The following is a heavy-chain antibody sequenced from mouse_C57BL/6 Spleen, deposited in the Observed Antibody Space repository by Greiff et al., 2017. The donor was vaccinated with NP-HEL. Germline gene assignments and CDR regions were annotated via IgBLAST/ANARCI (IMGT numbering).Heavy chain of an antibody. Sequence: VQLQQPGAELVKPGASVKLSCKASGYTFTSYWMHWVKQRPGRGLEWIGRIDPANGNTKYAPKFQGKATITADTSSNTAYLQLSSLTSEDTAIYYCARDRRHYYAMDYWGQGTSVTVSS. CDR2: IDPANGNT. CDR3: ARDRRHYYAMDY. J-gene: IGHJ4*01. D-gene: IGHD2-14*01. V-gene: IGHV14-3*01. CDR1: GYTFTSYW.